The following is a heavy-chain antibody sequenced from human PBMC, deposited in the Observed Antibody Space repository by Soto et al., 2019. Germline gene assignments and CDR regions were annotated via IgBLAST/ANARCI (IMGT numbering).Heavy chain of an antibody. CDR1: GGSISSNNYY. CDR3: ARLGGSSWSYYYYGMDV. Sequence: ETLSLTCTVSGGSISSNNYYWGWIRQPPGKGLEWIGYVHYSGTTNYNPSLKSRVTMSVDTSKNQFSLKLSSVTAADTAVYYCARLGGSSWSYYYYGMDVWGQGTTVTVSS. V-gene: IGHV4-61*05. J-gene: IGHJ6*02. D-gene: IGHD6-13*01. CDR2: VHYSGTT.